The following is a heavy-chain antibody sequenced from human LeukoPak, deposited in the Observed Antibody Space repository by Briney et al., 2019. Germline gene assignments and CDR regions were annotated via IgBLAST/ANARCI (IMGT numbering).Heavy chain of an antibody. D-gene: IGHD4-17*01. V-gene: IGHV1-3*01. J-gene: IGHJ4*02. CDR3: ARLTVTTRSFDY. CDR2: INAGNGNT. Sequence: ASVKVSCEASGYTFTSYAMNWVRQAPGQRLEWMGWINAGNGNTKYSQKFQGRVTITRDTSASTAYMELSSLRSEDTAVYYCARLTVTTRSFDYWGQGTLVTVSS. CDR1: GYTFTSYA.